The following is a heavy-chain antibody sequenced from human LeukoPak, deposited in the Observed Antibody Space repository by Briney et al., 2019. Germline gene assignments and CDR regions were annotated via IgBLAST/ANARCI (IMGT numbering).Heavy chain of an antibody. CDR2: INPNSGGT. J-gene: IGHJ4*02. V-gene: IGHV1-2*02. D-gene: IGHD6-19*01. Sequence: ASVKVSCKASGYTFTGYYMHWVRQAPGQGLEWMGWINPNSGGTNYAQKFQGRVTMTRDTSISTAYMELSRLRSDDTAVYYCARAPVAGTGYYFDYWGQGTLVTVSS. CDR3: ARAPVAGTGYYFDY. CDR1: GYTFTGYY.